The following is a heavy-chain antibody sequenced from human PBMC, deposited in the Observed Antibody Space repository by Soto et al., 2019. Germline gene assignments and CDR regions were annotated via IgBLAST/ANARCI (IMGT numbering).Heavy chain of an antibody. V-gene: IGHV3-23*01. CDR3: ARRGSGSYYDY. CDR1: RFTFSSYA. CDR2: ISGSGGST. Sequence: EVQLLESGGGLVQPGGSLRLCCAASRFTFSSYAMRWVRQAPVKGLEWVSAISGSGGSTYYADSVKGRFTISRDNSKNTLYLQMNCLRAEDTAVYYCARRGSGSYYDYWGQGTLVTVSS. D-gene: IGHD1-26*01. J-gene: IGHJ4*02.